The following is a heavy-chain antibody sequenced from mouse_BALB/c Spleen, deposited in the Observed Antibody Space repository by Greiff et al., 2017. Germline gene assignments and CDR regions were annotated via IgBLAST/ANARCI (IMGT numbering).Heavy chain of an antibody. CDR1: GYTFTSYW. CDR3: ARRSGSSLDY. Sequence: QVQLKQSGAELAKPGASVKMSCKASGYTFTSYWMHWVKQRPGQGLEWIGYINPSTGYTEYNQKFKDKATLTADKSSSTAYMQLSSLTSEDSAVYYCARRSGSSLDYWGQGTTLTVSS. J-gene: IGHJ2*01. CDR2: INPSTGYT. D-gene: IGHD1-1*01. V-gene: IGHV1-7*01.